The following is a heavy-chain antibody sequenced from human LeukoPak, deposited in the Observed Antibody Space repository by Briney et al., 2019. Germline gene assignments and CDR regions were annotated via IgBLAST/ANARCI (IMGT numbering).Heavy chain of an antibody. CDR2: ISAYNGNT. CDR1: GYTFTSYG. V-gene: IGHV1-18*01. D-gene: IGHD6-19*01. J-gene: IGHJ3*02. Sequence: GASVKVSCKASGYTFTSYGISWVRQAPGQGLEWMGWISAYNGNTNYAQKAQGRVTMTTDTSTSTAYMELRSLRSDDTAVYYCARGLQENLAWLTAFSAFDIWGQGTMVTVSS. CDR3: ARGLQENLAWLTAFSAFDI.